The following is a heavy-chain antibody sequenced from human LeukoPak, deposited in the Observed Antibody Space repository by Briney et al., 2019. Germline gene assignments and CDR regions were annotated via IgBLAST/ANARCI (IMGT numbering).Heavy chain of an antibody. CDR3: ARRYGHYDSDSGYYYPFDY. CDR1: GYTFTGYY. V-gene: IGHV1-18*04. J-gene: IGHJ4*02. CDR2: ISAYNGNT. D-gene: IGHD3-22*01. Sequence: ASVKVSCKASGYTFTGYYMHWVRQAPGQGLEWMGWISAYNGNTNYAQNLQGRVIMTTDTSTSTAYMELRSLRSDDTAVYYCARRYGHYDSDSGYYYPFDYWGQGTLVTVSS.